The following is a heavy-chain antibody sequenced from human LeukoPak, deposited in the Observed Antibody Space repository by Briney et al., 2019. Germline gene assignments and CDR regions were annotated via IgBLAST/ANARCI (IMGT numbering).Heavy chain of an antibody. Sequence: GASVKVSCKASGYTFTSYYMHWVRQALGQGLEWMGWINPNSGGTNYAQKFQGRVTMTRDTSISTAYMELSRLRSDDTAVYYCVRDSEYCSGGSCSYYYYHGMDVWGQGTTVTVSS. V-gene: IGHV1-2*02. CDR3: VRDSEYCSGGSCSYYYYHGMDV. J-gene: IGHJ6*02. CDR2: INPNSGGT. D-gene: IGHD2-15*01. CDR1: GYTFTSYY.